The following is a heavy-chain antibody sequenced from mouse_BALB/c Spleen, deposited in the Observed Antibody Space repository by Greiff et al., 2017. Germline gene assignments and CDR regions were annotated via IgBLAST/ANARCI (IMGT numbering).Heavy chain of an antibody. V-gene: IGHV10-1*02. CDR1: GFTFNTYA. D-gene: IGHD1-1*02. Sequence: EVKLMESGGGLVQPKGSLKLSCAASGFTFNTYAMNWVRQAPGKGLEWVARIRSKSNNYATYYADSVKDRFTISRDDSQSMLYLQMNNLKTEDTAMYYCVGWGFDYWGQGTTLTVSS. CDR3: VGWGFDY. CDR2: IRSKSNNYAT. J-gene: IGHJ2*01.